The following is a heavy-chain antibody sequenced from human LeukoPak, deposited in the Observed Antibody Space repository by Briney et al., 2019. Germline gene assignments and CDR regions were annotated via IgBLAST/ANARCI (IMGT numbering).Heavy chain of an antibody. D-gene: IGHD3-10*01. CDR1: GFTFRSYS. CDR2: ISSSSRTI. Sequence: GGSLRLSCAASGFTFRSYSMNWVRQAPGKGREGVSYISSSSRTIYYADSVKGRFTISRDNTKNSLYLQMNSLRAEDTAVYYCARDPRRFGERGSFDIWGQGTMVTVSS. V-gene: IGHV3-48*01. CDR3: ARDPRRFGERGSFDI. J-gene: IGHJ3*02.